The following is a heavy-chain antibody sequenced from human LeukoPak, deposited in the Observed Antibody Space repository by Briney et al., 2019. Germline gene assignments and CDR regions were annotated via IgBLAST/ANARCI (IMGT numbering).Heavy chain of an antibody. J-gene: IGHJ6*03. V-gene: IGHV4-34*01. CDR1: GGSFSGYY. Sequence: SETLSLTCAVYGGSFSGYYWSWIRQPPGKGLEWIGEINHSGSTNYNPSLKSRVTISVDTSKNQFSLKLSSVTAADTAVYYCARGKGYYYGSGSYGNYYYYYYMDVWGKGTTVTVSS. D-gene: IGHD3-10*01. CDR3: ARGKGYYYGSGSYGNYYYYYYMDV. CDR2: INHSGST.